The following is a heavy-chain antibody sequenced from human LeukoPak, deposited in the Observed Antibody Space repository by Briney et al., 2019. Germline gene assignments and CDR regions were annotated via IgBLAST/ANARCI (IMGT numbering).Heavy chain of an antibody. CDR1: GYTFTSYY. CDR2: INPSGGST. J-gene: IGHJ6*03. Sequence: ASVKVSCKASGYTFTSYYMHWLRQAPGQGLEWMGIINPSGGSTSYAQKFQGRVTMTRDMSTSTVYMELSSLRSEDTAVYYCARVSYDFWSGYTYYMDVWGKGTTVTVSS. D-gene: IGHD3-3*01. CDR3: ARVSYDFWSGYTYYMDV. V-gene: IGHV1-46*01.